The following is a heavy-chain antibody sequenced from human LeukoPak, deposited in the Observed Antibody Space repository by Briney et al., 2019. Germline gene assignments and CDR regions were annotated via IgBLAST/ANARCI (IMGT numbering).Heavy chain of an antibody. D-gene: IGHD5-12*01. J-gene: IGHJ4*02. CDR1: GYIFTHYW. CDR2: IYPADSDT. V-gene: IGHV5-51*01. CDR3: ARRQYSGYDFDF. Sequence: HGESLKISCQVSGYIFTHYWIGWVRQMPGNGLESMGIIYPADSDTTYSPSFQGQVTISADKSISTVYLQWSSLKASDTAMYYCARRQYSGYDFDFWGQGTLVTVSS.